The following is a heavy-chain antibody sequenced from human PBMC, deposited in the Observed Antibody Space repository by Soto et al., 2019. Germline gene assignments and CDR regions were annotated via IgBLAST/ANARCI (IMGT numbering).Heavy chain of an antibody. D-gene: IGHD3-3*01. CDR3: ARAVLDGYDFWSGPLTGNWFDP. J-gene: IGHJ5*02. V-gene: IGHV4-39*01. CDR1: GGSISSSSYY. CDR2: IYYSGST. Sequence: PSETLSLTCTVSGGSISSSSYYWGWIRQPPGKGLEWIGSIYYSGSTYYNPSLKSRVTISVDTSKNQFSLKLSSVTAADTAVYYCARAVLDGYDFWSGPLTGNWFDPWGQGTLVTVSS.